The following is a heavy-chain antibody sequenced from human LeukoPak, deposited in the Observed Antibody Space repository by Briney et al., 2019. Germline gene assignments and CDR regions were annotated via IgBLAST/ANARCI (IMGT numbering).Heavy chain of an antibody. CDR2: ISSSGGTI. D-gene: IGHD6-13*01. CDR1: GFSLRNYE. V-gene: IGHV3-48*03. Sequence: GGSLRLSCAASGFSLRNYEMNWVRQAPGKGLEWVSYISSSGGTIYYADSVKGRFTISRDNAKNSLYLQMSRLRAEDPAVYYCAAAYGSSWYAYWGQGTLVTVSS. CDR3: AAAYGSSWYAY. J-gene: IGHJ4*02.